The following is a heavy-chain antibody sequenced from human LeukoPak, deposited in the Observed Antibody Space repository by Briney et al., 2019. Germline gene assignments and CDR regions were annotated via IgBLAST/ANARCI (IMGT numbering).Heavy chain of an antibody. CDR3: AKVPYGSGTRGGFDY. CDR2: IQYDGSNQ. D-gene: IGHD3-10*01. CDR1: GFLFSSYG. V-gene: IGHV3-30*02. J-gene: IGHJ4*02. Sequence: GGSLRLSCAASGFLFSSYGMHWVRQAPGKGLEWVAFIQYDGSNQYYADSVKGRFTISRDNSKNTLYLQMNSLRAEDTAVYYCAKVPYGSGTRGGFDYWGQGTLVTVSS.